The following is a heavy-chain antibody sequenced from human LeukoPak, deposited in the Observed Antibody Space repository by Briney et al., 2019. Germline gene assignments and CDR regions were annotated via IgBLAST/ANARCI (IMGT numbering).Heavy chain of an antibody. CDR2: IYYSGST. CDR1: GGSVSSGSYY. Sequence: SETLSLTCTVSGGSVSSGSYYWSWIRQPPGKGLEWIGYIYYSGSTNYNPSLKSRVTISVDTSKNQFSLKLSSVTAADTAVYYCARTIAMVRGVYAFDIWGQGTMVTVSS. J-gene: IGHJ3*02. CDR3: ARTIAMVRGVYAFDI. V-gene: IGHV4-61*01. D-gene: IGHD3-10*01.